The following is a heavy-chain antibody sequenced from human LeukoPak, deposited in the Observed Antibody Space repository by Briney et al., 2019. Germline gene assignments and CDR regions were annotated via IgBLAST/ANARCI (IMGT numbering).Heavy chain of an antibody. CDR3: SFGDSSGYSDPDAFDI. CDR1: GFTFSSYS. CDR2: ISSSSSYI. D-gene: IGHD3-22*01. Sequence: GGSLRLSCAASGFTFSSYSMNWVRQAPGKGLEWVSSISSSSSYIYYADSVKGRFTISRDNAKNSLYLQMNSLRAEDTAVYYCSFGDSSGYSDPDAFDIWGRGTMVTVYS. V-gene: IGHV3-21*01. J-gene: IGHJ3*02.